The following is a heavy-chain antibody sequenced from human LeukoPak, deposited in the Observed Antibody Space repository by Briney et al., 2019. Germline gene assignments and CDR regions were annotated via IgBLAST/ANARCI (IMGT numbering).Heavy chain of an antibody. CDR1: GGTFSSYA. CDR2: ISAYNGNT. J-gene: IGHJ4*02. CDR3: ARDGEISEWLQFIAY. V-gene: IGHV1-18*01. D-gene: IGHD5-24*01. Sequence: GASVKVSCKASGGTFSSYAISWVRQAPGQGLEWMGWISAYNGNTNYAQKLQGRVTMTTDTSTSTAYMELRSLRSDDTAVYYCARDGEISEWLQFIAYWGQGTLVTVSS.